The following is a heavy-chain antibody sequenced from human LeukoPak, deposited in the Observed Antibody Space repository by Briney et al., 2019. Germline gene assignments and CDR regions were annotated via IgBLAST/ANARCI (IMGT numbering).Heavy chain of an antibody. Sequence: PGGSLRLSCVVSGYTFSGHWMNWVRQAPGKGLEWVANIKEDGSEKFYVDSVKGRFTISRDNANNPLYLQMNSLRAEDTAVYYCAVRNYFDYWGQGTLVTVSS. J-gene: IGHJ4*02. CDR3: AVRNYFDY. CDR1: GYTFSGHW. CDR2: IKEDGSEK. V-gene: IGHV3-7*01.